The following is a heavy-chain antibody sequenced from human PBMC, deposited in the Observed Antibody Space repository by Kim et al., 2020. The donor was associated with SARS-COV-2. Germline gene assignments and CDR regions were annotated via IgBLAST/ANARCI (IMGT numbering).Heavy chain of an antibody. CDR2: IIPIFGTA. CDR3: ARSPLDLHINNWFDP. J-gene: IGHJ5*02. CDR1: GGTFSSYA. V-gene: IGHV1-69*13. Sequence: SVKVSCKASGGTFSSYAISWVRQAPGQGLEWMGGIIPIFGTANYAQKFQGRVTITADESTSTAYMELSSLRSEDTAVYYCARSPLDLHINNWFDPWGQGTLVTVSS.